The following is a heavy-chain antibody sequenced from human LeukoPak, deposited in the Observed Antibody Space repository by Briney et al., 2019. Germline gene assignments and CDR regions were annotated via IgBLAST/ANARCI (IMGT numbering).Heavy chain of an antibody. J-gene: IGHJ5*02. CDR3: AREHCSGGSCYPLGGFDP. CDR2: INPNSGGT. D-gene: IGHD2-15*01. Sequence: ASVKVSCKASGYTFTGCYMHWVRQAPGQRLEWVGWINPNSGGTNYAQKFQGRVTMTRDTSISTAYMELSRPRSDDTAVYYCAREHCSGGSCYPLGGFDPWGQGTLVTVSS. CDR1: GYTFTGCY. V-gene: IGHV1-2*02.